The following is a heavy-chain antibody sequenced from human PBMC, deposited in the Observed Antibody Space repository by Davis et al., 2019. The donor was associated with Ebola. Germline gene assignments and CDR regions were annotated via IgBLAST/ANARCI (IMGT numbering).Heavy chain of an antibody. CDR1: GYTFTSYG. D-gene: IGHD2-15*01. V-gene: IGHV1-18*01. CDR2: ISAYNGNT. J-gene: IGHJ3*02. Sequence: AASVKVSCKASGYTFTSYGISWVRQAPGQGLEWMGWISAYNGNTNYAQKLQGRVTMTTDTSTSTAYMELRSLRSDDTAVYYCARDPRAWWQLEAFDIWGQGTMVTVSS. CDR3: ARDPRAWWQLEAFDI.